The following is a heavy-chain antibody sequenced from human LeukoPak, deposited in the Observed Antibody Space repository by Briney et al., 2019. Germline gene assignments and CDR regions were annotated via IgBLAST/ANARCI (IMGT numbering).Heavy chain of an antibody. V-gene: IGHV3-23*01. D-gene: IGHD2-2*01. J-gene: IGHJ4*02. CDR1: GGSFSGYY. CDR3: AKDTPSVN. CDR2: ISGSGGST. Sequence: ETLSLTCAVYGGSFSGYYWSWVRQAPGKGLEWVSAISGSGGSTYYADSVKGRFTISRDNSKNTLYLQMNSLRAEDTAVYYCAKDTPSVNWGQGTLVTVSS.